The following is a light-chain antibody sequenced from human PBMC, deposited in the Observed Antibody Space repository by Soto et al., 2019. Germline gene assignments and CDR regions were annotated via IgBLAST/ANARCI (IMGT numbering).Light chain of an antibody. J-gene: IGKJ4*01. CDR1: QSISSY. Sequence: DIQMTQSPSSLSASVGDRVTITCLASQSISSYLDWYQQKPGKAPKLLIYKASNLQSGVPSRFSGSGSGTEFTLTISSLQPDDFATYYCQQYNSYSLTFGGGTKVDIK. CDR2: KAS. CDR3: QQYNSYSLT. V-gene: IGKV1-5*03.